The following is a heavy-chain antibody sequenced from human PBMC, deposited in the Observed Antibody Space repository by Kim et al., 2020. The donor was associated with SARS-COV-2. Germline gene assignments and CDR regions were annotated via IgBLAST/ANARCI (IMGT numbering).Heavy chain of an antibody. V-gene: IGHV3-53*01. CDR3: TRGRPGPLGGYFDC. J-gene: IGHJ4*02. Sequence: GGSLRLSCAASGFSVSANYMSWVRQAPGKGLEWVSFTYSGDRTNYADSVKGRFTISGDSSKNTVDLQMNSLRAEDTAVYYCTRGRPGPLGGYFDCWGQGTLVTVSS. CDR2: TYSGDRT. CDR1: GFSVSANY.